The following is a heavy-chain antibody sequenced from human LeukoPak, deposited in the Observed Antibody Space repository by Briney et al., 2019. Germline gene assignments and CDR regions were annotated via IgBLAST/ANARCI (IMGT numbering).Heavy chain of an antibody. Sequence: SETLSLTCSVSGDSISSYYWTWIRQPPGKGLEWIGYIYYSGSANYNPSLKSRVTISVDGPKNHFSLRLSSVTAADTAVYYCARDIPSFRSPEDGTFDYWGQGVLVTVSS. V-gene: IGHV4-59*01. CDR1: GDSISSYY. D-gene: IGHD2-2*01. CDR2: IYYSGSA. CDR3: ARDIPSFRSPEDGTFDY. J-gene: IGHJ4*02.